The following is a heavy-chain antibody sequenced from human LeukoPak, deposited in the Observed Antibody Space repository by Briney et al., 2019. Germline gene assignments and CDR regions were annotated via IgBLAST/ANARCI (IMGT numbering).Heavy chain of an antibody. CDR2: IYPGDSET. Sequence: GESLKISCKGSGYSFTSYWIGWVRQMPGKGLEWMGIIYPGDSETRYSPSFQGQVSISADKSISTAYLQWSSLKASDTAMYYCARRGRISPIPFDYWGQGALVTVSS. CDR1: GYSFTSYW. V-gene: IGHV5-51*01. J-gene: IGHJ4*02. CDR3: ARRGRISPIPFDY. D-gene: IGHD1-14*01.